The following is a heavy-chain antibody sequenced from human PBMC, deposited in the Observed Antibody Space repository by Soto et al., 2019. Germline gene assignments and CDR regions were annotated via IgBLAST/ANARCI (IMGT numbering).Heavy chain of an antibody. CDR2: INPDGGAK. D-gene: IGHD3-10*01. CDR1: GFSVSNYW. J-gene: IGHJ4*02. CDR3: AKAFYNGNSDFGY. V-gene: IGHV3-7*05. Sequence: EVHLVESGGGLVQPGGALRLACAASGFSVSNYWMTWVRQAPGKGLEWVANINPDGGAKYYVESVKGRFSISRDNAKNSLYLQMSNLRAEDTAVYYCAKAFYNGNSDFGYWGQGTLVTVSS.